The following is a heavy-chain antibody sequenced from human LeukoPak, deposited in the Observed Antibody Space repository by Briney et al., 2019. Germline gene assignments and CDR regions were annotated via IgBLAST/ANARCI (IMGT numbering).Heavy chain of an antibody. D-gene: IGHD6-19*01. Sequence: SQTLSLTCAISGDSVSTNNAGWNWIRQSPSRGLEWLGRTYYRSKWYNDYAVSVKSRITINPDTSKNQFSLQPNSVTPEDTAVYYCARGEGRGGSVAGLTLDYWGQGTLVTVSS. CDR2: TYYRSKWYN. J-gene: IGHJ4*02. V-gene: IGHV6-1*01. CDR3: ARGEGRGGSVAGLTLDY. CDR1: GDSVSTNNAG.